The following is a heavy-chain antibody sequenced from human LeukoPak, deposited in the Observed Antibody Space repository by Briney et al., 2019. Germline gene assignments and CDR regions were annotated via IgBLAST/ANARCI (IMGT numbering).Heavy chain of an antibody. V-gene: IGHV4-59*12. CDR3: ARDGPIRPQWLGLDY. J-gene: IGHJ4*02. D-gene: IGHD6-19*01. Sequence: PSETLSLTCTVSGGSISSYYWSWIRQPPGKGLEWFGYIYYSGSTYYNPSLKSRVTISVDTSKNQFSLKLSSVTAADTAVYYCARDGPIRPQWLGLDYWGQGTLVTVSS. CDR1: GGSISSYY. CDR2: IYYSGST.